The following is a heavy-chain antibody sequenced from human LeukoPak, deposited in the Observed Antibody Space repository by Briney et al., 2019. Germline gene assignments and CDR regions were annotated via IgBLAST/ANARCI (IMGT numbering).Heavy chain of an antibody. CDR3: ARFRRVVGARDV. D-gene: IGHD1-26*01. J-gene: IGHJ6*04. CDR1: GGSFSGYY. CDR2: INQSGST. V-gene: IGHV4-34*01. Sequence: SETLSLTCAVYGGSFSGYYWSWIRQPPGKGLEWIGEINQSGSTNYNPSLKSRVTISVDTSKNQFSLKLSSVTAADTAVYYCARFRRVVGARDVWDKGTTVTVSS.